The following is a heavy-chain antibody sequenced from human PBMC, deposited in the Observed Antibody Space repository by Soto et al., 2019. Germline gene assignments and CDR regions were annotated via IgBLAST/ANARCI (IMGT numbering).Heavy chain of an antibody. CDR2: IYFSGST. D-gene: IGHD7-27*01. J-gene: IGHJ4*02. CDR3: TRGPSGDKVDY. CDR1: GGSISSYY. V-gene: IGHV4-59*08. Sequence: ETMSLTCTVSGGSISSYYWSWIRQPPGKGLEWIGSIYFSGSTYYNPSLNSRVSISVDTSKNQFSLKLSSVSAADTAVYYCTRGPSGDKVDYWGQGTLVTVSS.